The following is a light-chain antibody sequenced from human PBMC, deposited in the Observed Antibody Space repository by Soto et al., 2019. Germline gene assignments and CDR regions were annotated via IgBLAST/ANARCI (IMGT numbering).Light chain of an antibody. CDR3: QQYYTTPRT. CDR1: ESVSSNY. CDR2: WAS. V-gene: IGKV4-1*01. Sequence: EIVLTQSPGTLSLSPGERATLSCRATESVSSNYLAWYQQKPGQPPKLLIYWASTRESGVPDRFSGSGSGTDFTLTISSLQAEDVAVYYCQQYYTTPRTFGQGTKVDIK. J-gene: IGKJ1*01.